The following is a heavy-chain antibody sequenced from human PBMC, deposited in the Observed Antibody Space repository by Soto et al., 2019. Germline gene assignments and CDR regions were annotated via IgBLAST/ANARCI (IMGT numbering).Heavy chain of an antibody. CDR3: ARGSHALFYGMDV. Sequence: GGSLRLSCAASGFTFSSYSMNWVRQAPGKGLEWVSSISSSSSYIYYADSVKGRFTISRDNAKNSLYLQMNSLRAEDTAVYYCARGSHALFYGMDVWGQGTTVTVSS. V-gene: IGHV3-21*01. CDR2: ISSSSSYI. J-gene: IGHJ6*02. CDR1: GFTFSSYS.